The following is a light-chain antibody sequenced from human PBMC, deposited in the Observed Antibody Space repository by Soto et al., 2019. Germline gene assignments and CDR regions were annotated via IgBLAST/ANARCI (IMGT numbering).Light chain of an antibody. CDR3: CSYAGSYTYV. V-gene: IGLV2-11*01. J-gene: IGLJ1*01. CDR1: SSDVGGYNY. Sequence: QSALTQPRSVSGSPGQSVTISCTGTSSDVGGYNYVSWYQQHPGTAPKLMIYDVSKRPSGVPDRFSGSKSGNTASLTISGLQVEDEAEYYFCSYAGSYTYVFGTGTKLTVL. CDR2: DVS.